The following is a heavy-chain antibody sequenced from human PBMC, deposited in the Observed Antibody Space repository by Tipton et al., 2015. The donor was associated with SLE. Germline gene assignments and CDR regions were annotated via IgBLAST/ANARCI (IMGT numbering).Heavy chain of an antibody. J-gene: IGHJ6*02. D-gene: IGHD2-8*01. CDR2: ISYGGGT. CDR3: ARGMLTWRGATVGVDV. Sequence: TLSLTCSVSGGSISSNYWIWIRQPLGKGLEWIGYISYGGGTNYNPSLKSRVTMSVDTAKNQFSLKLTSVTAADTAVYYCARGMLTWRGATVGVDVWGQGTTVNVSS. CDR1: GGSISSNY. V-gene: IGHV4-59*08.